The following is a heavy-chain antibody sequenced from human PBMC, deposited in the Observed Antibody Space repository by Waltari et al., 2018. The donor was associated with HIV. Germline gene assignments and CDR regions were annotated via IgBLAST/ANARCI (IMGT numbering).Heavy chain of an antibody. Sequence: EVQLVESGGGLVKPGGSLRLSCAASGFPFSSYSMNWVRQAPGKGLEWVSSISSSSSYIYYADSVKGRFTISRDNAKNSLYLQMNSLRAEDTAVYYCARVLRPLLAAGPEYWGQGTLVTVSS. CDR2: ISSSSSYI. V-gene: IGHV3-21*01. CDR1: GFPFSSYS. J-gene: IGHJ4*02. CDR3: ARVLRPLLAAGPEY. D-gene: IGHD6-13*01.